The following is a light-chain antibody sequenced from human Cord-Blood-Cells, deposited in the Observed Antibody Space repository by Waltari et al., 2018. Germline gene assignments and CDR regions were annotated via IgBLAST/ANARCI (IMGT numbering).Light chain of an antibody. CDR1: QSVSSY. J-gene: IGKJ4*01. CDR3: QQRSNWPPT. CDR2: DAS. V-gene: IGKV3-11*01. Sequence: IVLTQPPATLSLSPGERASHSCRASQSVSSYLAWYQQKPGQAPRLLIYDASNRATGIPARFSGSGSGTDFTLTISSLEPEDFAVYYCQQRSNWPPTFGGGTKVEIK.